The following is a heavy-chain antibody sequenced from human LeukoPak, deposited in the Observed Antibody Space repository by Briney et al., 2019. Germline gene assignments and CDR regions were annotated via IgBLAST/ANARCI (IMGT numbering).Heavy chain of an antibody. CDR3: AKDKGVYYGSGSSFDY. V-gene: IGHV3-9*01. Sequence: PGGSLRLSCAASGFTFDDYAMHWVRQAPGKGLEWVSGISWNSGSIGYADSVKGRFTISRDNAKNSLYLQMNSLRAEDTALYYCAKDKGVYYGSGSSFDYWGQGTLVTVSS. CDR1: GFTFDDYA. CDR2: ISWNSGSI. J-gene: IGHJ4*02. D-gene: IGHD3-10*01.